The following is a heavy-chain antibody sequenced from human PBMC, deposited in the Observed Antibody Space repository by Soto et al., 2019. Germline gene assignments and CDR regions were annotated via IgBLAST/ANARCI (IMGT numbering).Heavy chain of an antibody. Sequence: ASVKVSCKASGYSFTSLDINWVRQTAGQGLEWMGWMEPSTGRTGYAQKFQGRVTMTRDTSINTAYMELTTLTSDDTAFYYCARGVSAGVDYWGQGTLVTSPQ. D-gene: IGHD1-26*01. CDR2: MEPSTGRT. CDR3: ARGVSAGVDY. V-gene: IGHV1-8*01. CDR1: GYSFTSLD. J-gene: IGHJ4*02.